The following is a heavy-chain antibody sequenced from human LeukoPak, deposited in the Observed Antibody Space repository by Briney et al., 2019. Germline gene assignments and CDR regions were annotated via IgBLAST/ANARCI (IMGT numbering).Heavy chain of an antibody. CDR2: IKQDGSEK. CDR1: GXXFSSYW. Sequence: GGSLRLSCAASGXXFSSYWMSWVRQAPGKGLEWVANIKQDGSEKYYVDSVKGRFTISRDNAKNSLYLQMNSLRAEDTAVYYCARRWNYGMDVWGQGTTVTVSS. D-gene: IGHD2-15*01. CDR3: ARRWNYGMDV. V-gene: IGHV3-7*01. J-gene: IGHJ6*02.